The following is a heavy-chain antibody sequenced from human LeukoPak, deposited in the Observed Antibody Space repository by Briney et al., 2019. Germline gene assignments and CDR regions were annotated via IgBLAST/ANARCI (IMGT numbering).Heavy chain of an antibody. Sequence: TSSETLSLTCTVSGYSITSGYNWAWIRQPPGKVLEWIGSIYHSGSAYYNPSLKSRVTISVDTSKNQFSLKLSSVTAADTAVYYCVRYCSSTTCYTRAVDYWGQGTLVTVSS. CDR1: GYSITSGYN. CDR3: VRYCSSTTCYTRAVDY. CDR2: IYHSGSA. V-gene: IGHV4-38-2*02. D-gene: IGHD2-2*02. J-gene: IGHJ4*02.